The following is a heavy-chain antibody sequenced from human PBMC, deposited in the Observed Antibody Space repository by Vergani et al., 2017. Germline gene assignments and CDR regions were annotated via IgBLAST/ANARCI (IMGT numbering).Heavy chain of an antibody. D-gene: IGHD4-11*01. CDR1: GGSFTSYH. CDR2: IDHTGRP. V-gene: IGHV4-34*01. Sequence: QVQLQQWGGGLLKPSETLSLTCVVNGGSFTSYHWTWIRQSPGEGLEWVGDIDHTGRPDYNPSLKSRLTMSVDKSRNEFSLTLNSVTATDTAIYCCARVNTETNGQLYYYYYRDGCGEATAVTVS. CDR3: ARVNTETNGQLYYYYYRDG. J-gene: IGHJ6*03.